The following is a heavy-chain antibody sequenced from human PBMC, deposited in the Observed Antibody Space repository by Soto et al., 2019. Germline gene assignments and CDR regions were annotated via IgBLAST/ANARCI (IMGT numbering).Heavy chain of an antibody. CDR3: ARDYRDLGYCGCGSCFQGPHGAFDI. D-gene: IGHD2-15*01. CDR2: INAGNGNT. CDR1: GYTFTSYA. V-gene: IGHV1-3*01. J-gene: IGHJ3*02. Sequence: ASVKVSCKASGYTFTSYAMNWVRQSPGQRLEWMGWINAGNGNTKYSQKFQGRVTITRDTSASTAYTELSSLRSEDTAVYYCARDYRDLGYCGCGSCFQGPHGAFDIWGQGTMVTVSS.